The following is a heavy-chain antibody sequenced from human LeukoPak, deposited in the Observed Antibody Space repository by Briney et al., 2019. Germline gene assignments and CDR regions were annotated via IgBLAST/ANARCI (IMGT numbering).Heavy chain of an antibody. Sequence: PSETLSLTCTVSGGSISSSSYYWGWIRQPPGKGLEWIGSIYYSGSTYYNPSLKSRVTISVDTSKNQFSLKLSSVTAADTAVYYCARHGSSDSSVDYWGQGALVTVSS. CDR3: ARHGSSDSSVDY. D-gene: IGHD6-6*01. J-gene: IGHJ4*02. CDR1: GGSISSSSYY. CDR2: IYYSGST. V-gene: IGHV4-39*01.